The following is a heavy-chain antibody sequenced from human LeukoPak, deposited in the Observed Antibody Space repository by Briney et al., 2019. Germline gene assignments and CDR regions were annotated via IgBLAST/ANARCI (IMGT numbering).Heavy chain of an antibody. CDR2: ISAYNGNT. J-gene: IGHJ5*02. D-gene: IGHD3-10*01. Sequence: ASVKVSCKASGYTFTNYGISWVRQAPGQGLEWMGWISAYNGNTNYAQKLQGRVTMTTDTSTSTAYMDLRILRFDDTAVYYCARDRMVRGAVFDPWGQGTLVTVSS. V-gene: IGHV1-18*01. CDR1: GYTFTNYG. CDR3: ARDRMVRGAVFDP.